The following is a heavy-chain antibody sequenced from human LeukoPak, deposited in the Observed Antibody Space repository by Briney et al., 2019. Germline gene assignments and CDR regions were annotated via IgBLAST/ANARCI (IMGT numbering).Heavy chain of an antibody. J-gene: IGHJ6*04. CDR1: GFTFSSYT. V-gene: IGHV3-30*02. Sequence: GGSLRLSCAASGFTFSSYTMHWVRQAPGKGLEWVAFIRYDGSNKYYADSVKGRFTMSRDNSKNTLYLQMNSLRAEDTAVYYCAKGDLLTTVTTFGTIPMDVWGKGTTVTVSS. CDR2: IRYDGSNK. D-gene: IGHD4-11*01. CDR3: AKGDLLTTVTTFGTIPMDV.